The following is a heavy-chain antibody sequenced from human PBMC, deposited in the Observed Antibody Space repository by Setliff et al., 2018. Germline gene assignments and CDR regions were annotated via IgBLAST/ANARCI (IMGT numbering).Heavy chain of an antibody. Sequence: ETLSLTCTVSGGSIGPHYWSWIRQAPGKGLEWIGHIFYSDTAKYNPSLESRAAISVDSSKNQSSLKLRSVTAADTAVYYCARDRSTVIRGVTSFFYYYMDVWGGGTTVTVSS. CDR3: ARDRSTVIRGVTSFFYYYMDV. V-gene: IGHV4-59*11. J-gene: IGHJ6*03. CDR2: IFYSDTA. CDR1: GGSIGPHY. D-gene: IGHD3-10*01.